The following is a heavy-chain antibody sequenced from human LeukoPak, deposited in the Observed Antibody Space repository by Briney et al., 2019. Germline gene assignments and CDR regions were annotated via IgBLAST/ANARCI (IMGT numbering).Heavy chain of an antibody. CDR2: IKQDGSEK. V-gene: IGHV3-7*01. CDR1: GFTFSSHW. CDR3: ARARDAFDI. J-gene: IGHJ3*02. Sequence: PGGSLRLSCAASGFTFSSHWMSWVRQAPGKGLEWVANIKQDGSEKYYVDSVKGRFTISRDNAKNSLYLQMNSLRAEDTAVYYCARARDAFDIWGQGTMVTVSS.